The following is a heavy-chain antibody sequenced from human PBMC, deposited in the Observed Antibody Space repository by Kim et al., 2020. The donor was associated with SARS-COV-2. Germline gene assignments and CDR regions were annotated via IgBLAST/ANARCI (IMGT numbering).Heavy chain of an antibody. CDR1: GGTFSSYA. J-gene: IGHJ5*02. V-gene: IGHV1-69*04. CDR3: ARDLSMVRGVNRA. D-gene: IGHD3-10*01. CDR2: IIPILGIA. Sequence: SVKVSCKASGGTFSSYAISWVRQAPGQGLEWMGRIIPILGIANYAQKFQGRVTITADKSTSTAYMELSSLRSEDTAVYYCARDLSMVRGVNRAWGQGTLVTVSS.